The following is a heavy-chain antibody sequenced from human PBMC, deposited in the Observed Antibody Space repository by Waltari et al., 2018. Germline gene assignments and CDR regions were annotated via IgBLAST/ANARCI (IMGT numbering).Heavy chain of an antibody. D-gene: IGHD3-22*01. CDR3: ARVDSSSRFRPSDL. Sequence: EAQLMESGGGLVQPGGSLRLTCEASGFTFSDHWVTWVRQAPGKALEWVADIKKDGSETNFVDSVAGRFSISRDNAKNTLFLHMYSLRVEDTAIYYCARVDSSSRFRPSDLWGQGTVVTVSS. CDR1: GFTFSDHW. CDR2: IKKDGSET. J-gene: IGHJ3*01. V-gene: IGHV3-7*01.